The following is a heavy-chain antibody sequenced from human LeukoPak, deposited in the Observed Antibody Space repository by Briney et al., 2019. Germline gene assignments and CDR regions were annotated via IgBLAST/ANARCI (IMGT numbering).Heavy chain of an antibody. CDR1: GYRFTTYW. V-gene: IGHV5-51*01. D-gene: IGHD1-26*01. CDR3: ARGGVEHFDY. J-gene: IGHJ4*02. Sequence: GQSLKISCKGSGYRFTTYWVTWVRQMPGKGLEWMGTIYPTDSETTYSPSFQGHVTISVDKSIGIAYLQWTSLKTSDTAIYYCARGGVEHFDYWGQGTLVTVSS. CDR2: IYPTDSET.